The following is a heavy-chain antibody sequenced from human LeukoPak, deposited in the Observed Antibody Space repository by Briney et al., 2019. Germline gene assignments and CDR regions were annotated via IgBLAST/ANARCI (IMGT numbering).Heavy chain of an antibody. J-gene: IGHJ3*02. CDR3: ARGRWELEDAFDI. CDR1: GGSFSGYY. V-gene: IGHV4-34*01. CDR2: INHSGST. D-gene: IGHD1-26*01. Sequence: RTSETLSLTCAVYGGSFSGYYWSWIRQPPGKGLEWIGEINHSGSTNYNPSLKSRVTISVDTSKNQFSLKLSSVTAADTAVYCCARGRWELEDAFDIWGQGTMVTVSS.